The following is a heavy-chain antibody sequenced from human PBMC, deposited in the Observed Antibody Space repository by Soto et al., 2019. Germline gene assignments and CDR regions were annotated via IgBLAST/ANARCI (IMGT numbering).Heavy chain of an antibody. V-gene: IGHV3-30*18. CDR1: GSTFSSYG. Sequence: GGSLRLSCAASGSTFSSYGMHWVRQAPGKGLEWVAVISYDGSNKYYADSVKGRFTISRDNSKNTLYLQMNSLRAEDTAVYYCAKEGSAPLRLERRWGYGMDVWGQGTTATVSS. CDR3: AKEGSAPLRLERRWGYGMDV. D-gene: IGHD1-1*01. CDR2: ISYDGSNK. J-gene: IGHJ6*02.